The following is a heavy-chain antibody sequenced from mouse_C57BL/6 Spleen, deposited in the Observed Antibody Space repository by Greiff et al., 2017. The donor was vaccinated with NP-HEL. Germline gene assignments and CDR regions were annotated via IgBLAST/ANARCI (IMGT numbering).Heavy chain of an antibody. Sequence: QVQLQQPGAELVMPGASVKLSCKASGYTFTSYWMHWVKQRPGQGLEWIGEIDPSDSYTNYNQKFKGKSTLTVDKSSSTAYMQLSSLTSEDSAVYCCASSHYYAYEGFAYWGQGTLVTVSA. V-gene: IGHV1-69*01. J-gene: IGHJ3*01. CDR2: IDPSDSYT. CDR3: ASSHYYAYEGFAY. D-gene: IGHD1-2*01. CDR1: GYTFTSYW.